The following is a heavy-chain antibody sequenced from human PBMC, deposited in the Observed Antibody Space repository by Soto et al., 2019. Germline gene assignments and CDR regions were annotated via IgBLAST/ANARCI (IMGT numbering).Heavy chain of an antibody. J-gene: IGHJ4*02. D-gene: IGHD1-1*01. CDR2: IYYSGST. V-gene: IGHV4-59*08. CDR1: GGSISSYY. CDR3: ARHGLNDALDY. Sequence: SETLSLTCTVSGGSISSYYWSWIRQPPGKGLEWIGYIYYSGSTNYNPSLKSRVTISVDTSKNQFSLKLSSVTAADTAVYYCARHGLNDALDYRGQGTLVTVSS.